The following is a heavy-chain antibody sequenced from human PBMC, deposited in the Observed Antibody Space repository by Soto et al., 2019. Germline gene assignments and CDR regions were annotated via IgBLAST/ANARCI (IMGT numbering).Heavy chain of an antibody. J-gene: IGHJ5*02. V-gene: IGHV4-39*01. CDR3: ARHVHTPGIAVAGAGVNWFDP. D-gene: IGHD6-19*01. CDR2: IYYSGST. CDR1: DGSISSSSYY. Sequence: SETLSLTCTVSDGSISSSSYYGGWIRQPPGKGLEWVGSIYYSGSTYCNASGKSRVTISVDTSKNQFSLKLSSVTAADTAVYYCARHVHTPGIAVAGAGVNWFDPWGQGTLVTVSS.